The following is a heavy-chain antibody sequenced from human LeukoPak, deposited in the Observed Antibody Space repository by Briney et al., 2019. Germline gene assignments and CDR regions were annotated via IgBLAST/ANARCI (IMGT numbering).Heavy chain of an antibody. D-gene: IGHD5-18*01. Sequence: GGSLRLSCAASGFTFSSYAMSWVRQAPGKGLEWVSAISGSGGSTYYADSVKGRFTIPRDNSKNTPYLQMNSLRAEDTAVYYCAKDEMDTAMVDYWGQGTLVTVSS. CDR2: ISGSGGST. V-gene: IGHV3-23*01. CDR1: GFTFSSYA. CDR3: AKDEMDTAMVDY. J-gene: IGHJ4*02.